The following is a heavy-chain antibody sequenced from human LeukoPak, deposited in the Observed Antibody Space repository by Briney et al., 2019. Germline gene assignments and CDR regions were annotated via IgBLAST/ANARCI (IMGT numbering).Heavy chain of an antibody. CDR2: INHSGST. D-gene: IGHD1-1*01. V-gene: IGHV4-34*01. J-gene: IGHJ6*03. CDR3: ARVPGTTYYYYYMDV. Sequence: SETLSLTCAVYGGSFSGYYWSWIRQPPGKGLEWIGEINHSGSTNCNPSLKSRVTISVDTSKNQFSLKLSSVTAADTAVYYCARVPGTTYYYYYMDVWGKGTTVTVSS. CDR1: GGSFSGYY.